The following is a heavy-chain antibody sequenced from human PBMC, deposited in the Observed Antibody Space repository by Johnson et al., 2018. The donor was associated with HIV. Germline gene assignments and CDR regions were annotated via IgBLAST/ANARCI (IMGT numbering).Heavy chain of an antibody. CDR3: AKSTWELRHLDAFDI. J-gene: IGHJ3*02. V-gene: IGHV3-23*04. CDR2: ISGSGGST. Sequence: MQLVESGAGVVQPGSSLRLSCAASGFTFTSYGMHWVRQAPGNGLEWVSAISGSGGSTYYADSVQGRFTISHDHSKNTLYLQMNSLRAEDTAVYYCAKSTWELRHLDAFDIWGQGTMVTVSS. D-gene: IGHD1-26*01. CDR1: GFTFTSYG.